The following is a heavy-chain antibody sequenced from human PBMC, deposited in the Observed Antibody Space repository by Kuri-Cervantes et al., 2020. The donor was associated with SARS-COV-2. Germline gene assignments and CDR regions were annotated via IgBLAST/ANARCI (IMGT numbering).Heavy chain of an antibody. D-gene: IGHD2-15*01. CDR1: GFTFSSYA. CDR3: ANQAAATYFDY. J-gene: IGHJ4*02. Sequence: GESLKISCAASGFTFSSYAMSWVRQAPGKGLEWVSAISGSGGSTYYADSVKGRFTISRDNSKNTLYLQMNSLRAEDTAVYYCANQAAATYFDYWGRGTLVTVSS. V-gene: IGHV3-23*01. CDR2: ISGSGGST.